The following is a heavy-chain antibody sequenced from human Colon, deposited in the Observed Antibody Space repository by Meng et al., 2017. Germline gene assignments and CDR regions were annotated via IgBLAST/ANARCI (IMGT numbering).Heavy chain of an antibody. J-gene: IGHJ4*02. V-gene: IGHV3-7*01. CDR2: IKPDGSER. CDR3: SRGGSYYGDY. CDR1: GFTFSTYW. Sequence: GESLKIPCVASGFTFSTYWMSWVRLAPGKGLEWVATIKPDGSERYYVDSVKGRLTMPRDNAKNSLYLQMNSLRAEDTAVYYCSRGGSYYGDYWGQGTLVTVSS. D-gene: IGHD1-26*01.